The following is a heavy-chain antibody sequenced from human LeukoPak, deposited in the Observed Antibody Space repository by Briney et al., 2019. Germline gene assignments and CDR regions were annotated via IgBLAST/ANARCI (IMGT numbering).Heavy chain of an antibody. CDR2: IKSKADGETI. V-gene: IGHV3-15*07. D-gene: IGHD3-10*01. CDR1: GFTFSNAW. J-gene: IGHJ4*02. CDR3: TTTFLRGVMGY. Sequence: GGSLRLSCAASGFTFSNAWINWVRQAPGKGLEWVARIKSKADGETIDYAAPVKGRFTISRDDSRNTLYLQMNSLKTEDAAVYYCTTTFLRGVMGYWGQGTLVTVSS.